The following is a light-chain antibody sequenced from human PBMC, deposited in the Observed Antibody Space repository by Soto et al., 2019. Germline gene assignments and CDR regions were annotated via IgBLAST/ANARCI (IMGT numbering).Light chain of an antibody. CDR1: QVINNW. CDR2: AAS. Sequence: DIQMTQSPSSVSASVGDRVTITCRASQVINNWLAWYQQKPGKAPNLLIYAASTLQTGVPSRFSGSGSGTDFTLTISSLQPEDFATYYCQQANSFPFTFGPGTKVDIK. J-gene: IGKJ3*01. V-gene: IGKV1-12*02. CDR3: QQANSFPFT.